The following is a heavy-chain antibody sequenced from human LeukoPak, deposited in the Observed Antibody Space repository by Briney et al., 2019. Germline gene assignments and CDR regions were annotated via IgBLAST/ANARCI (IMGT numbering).Heavy chain of an antibody. J-gene: IGHJ4*02. D-gene: IGHD3-22*01. CDR2: IYYSGST. Sequence: PSGTLSLTCTVSGGSISSSSYYWGWIRQPPGKGLEWIGSIYYSGSTYYNPSLKSRVTISVDTSKNQFSLKLSSVTAADTAVYYCATRYDSSGYYYGGFDYWGQGTLVTVSS. V-gene: IGHV4-39*01. CDR1: GGSISSSSYY. CDR3: ATRYDSSGYYYGGFDY.